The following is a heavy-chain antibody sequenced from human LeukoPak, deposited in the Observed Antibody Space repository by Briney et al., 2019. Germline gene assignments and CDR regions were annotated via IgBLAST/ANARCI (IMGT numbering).Heavy chain of an antibody. Sequence: SETLSLTCTVSGGSISSGSYYWSWIRQPAGKGLEWIGRIYTSGSTNYNPSLKSRVTISVDTSKNQFSLKLSSVTAADTAVYYCARVVSGSYFFDYWGQGTLVTVSS. V-gene: IGHV4-61*02. J-gene: IGHJ4*02. D-gene: IGHD1-26*01. CDR2: IYTSGST. CDR3: ARVVSGSYFFDY. CDR1: GGSISSGSYY.